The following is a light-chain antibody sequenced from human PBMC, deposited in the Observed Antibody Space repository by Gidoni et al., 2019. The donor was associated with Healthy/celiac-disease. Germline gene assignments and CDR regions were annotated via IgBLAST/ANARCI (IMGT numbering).Light chain of an antibody. V-gene: IGKV3-11*01. J-gene: IGKJ2*01. CDR2: DAS. CDR3: QQRSNWYT. Sequence: EIVLTQSPATLSLSPGERATLSCRARQRVSSYVAWYHQKPGQAPRLLIYDASNRATGIPARFSGSGSGTDFTLTISSLEPEDFAVYYCQQRSNWYTFXXXTKLEIK. CDR1: QRVSSY.